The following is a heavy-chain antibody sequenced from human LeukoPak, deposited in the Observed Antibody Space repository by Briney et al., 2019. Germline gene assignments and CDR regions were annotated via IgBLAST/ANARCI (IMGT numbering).Heavy chain of an antibody. D-gene: IGHD1-26*01. V-gene: IGHV4-4*07. CDR3: ARDPLRSGSPGSLDY. CDR1: GGSISSYY. Sequence: PSETLPLTCTVSGGSISSYYWSWIRQPAGKGLEWIGRIYTSGSTNYNPSLKSRVTMSVDTSKNQFSLKLSSVTAADTAVYYCARDPLRSGSPGSLDYWGQGTLVTVSS. J-gene: IGHJ4*02. CDR2: IYTSGST.